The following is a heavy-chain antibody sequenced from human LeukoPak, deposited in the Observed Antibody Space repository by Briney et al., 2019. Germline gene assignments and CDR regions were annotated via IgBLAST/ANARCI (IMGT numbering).Heavy chain of an antibody. J-gene: IGHJ3*02. CDR3: ARVYGPARSYDFWSGYDGDAFDI. Sequence: GGSLRLSCATSEFTFSSFTMNWVRQAPGKGLEWVSSISSSSIYIYYADSVKGRFTISRDNAEKSLYLQMNSLRVEDTAVYYCARVYGPARSYDFWSGYDGDAFDIWGQGTMVTVSS. CDR2: ISSSSIYI. CDR1: EFTFSSFT. V-gene: IGHV3-21*04. D-gene: IGHD3-3*01.